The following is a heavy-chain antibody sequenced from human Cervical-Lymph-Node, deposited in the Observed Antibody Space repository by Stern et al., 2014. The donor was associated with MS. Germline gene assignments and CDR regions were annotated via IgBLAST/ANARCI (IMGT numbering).Heavy chain of an antibody. D-gene: IGHD3-9*01. J-gene: IGHJ4*02. V-gene: IGHV4-59*01. CDR3: ARATDILTGHYPYYFDY. CDR1: GGSIRSYY. Sequence: QVQLVESGPGLVKPSETLSLTCRVSGGSIRSYYWSWIRQPPGKGLEWIGYIYYSGSTNYNPSLKSRVTISVDTSKNQFSLKLSPVTAADTAVYYCARATDILTGHYPYYFDYWGQGTLVTVSS. CDR2: IYYSGST.